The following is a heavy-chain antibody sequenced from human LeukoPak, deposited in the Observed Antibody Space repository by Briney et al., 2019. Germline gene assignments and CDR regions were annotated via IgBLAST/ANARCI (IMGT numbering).Heavy chain of an antibody. Sequence: SEILSLTCTVSGGSISSSSYYWGWIRQPPGKGLEWLGSIYYSGSTYYNPSLKSRVTISVDTSKNQFSLKLSSVTAADTAVYYCARHAYDYVWGSYRQYYFDYWGQGTLVTVSS. CDR3: ARHAYDYVWGSYRQYYFDY. CDR1: GGSISSSSYY. D-gene: IGHD3-16*02. V-gene: IGHV4-39*01. CDR2: IYYSGST. J-gene: IGHJ4*02.